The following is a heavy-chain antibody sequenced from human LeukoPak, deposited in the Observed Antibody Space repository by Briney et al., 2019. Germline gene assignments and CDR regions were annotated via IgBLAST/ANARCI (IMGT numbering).Heavy chain of an antibody. Sequence: GGSLRLSCAASGFTFSSYWMSWVRQAPGKGLEWVANIKQDGSEKYYVDSVKGRFTISRDNAKNSLYLQMNSLRAEDTAVYYCARYCSGGSCLPFDCWGQGTLVTVSS. J-gene: IGHJ4*02. D-gene: IGHD2-15*01. V-gene: IGHV3-7*01. CDR2: IKQDGSEK. CDR3: ARYCSGGSCLPFDC. CDR1: GFTFSSYW.